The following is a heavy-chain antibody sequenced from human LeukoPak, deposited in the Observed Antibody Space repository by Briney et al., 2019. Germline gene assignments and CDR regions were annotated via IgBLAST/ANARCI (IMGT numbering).Heavy chain of an antibody. Sequence: ASVKVSCKVSGYTLTELSLHWVRQAPGKGLEWMGSFDPGDGETIYAQKFQGRVTMTEDSSTDTAYLELSSLRSEDTAVYYCATGHPYQLLEDWGQGTLVSVSS. CDR3: ATGHPYQLLED. J-gene: IGHJ4*02. V-gene: IGHV1-24*01. D-gene: IGHD2-2*01. CDR2: FDPGDGET. CDR1: GYTLTELS.